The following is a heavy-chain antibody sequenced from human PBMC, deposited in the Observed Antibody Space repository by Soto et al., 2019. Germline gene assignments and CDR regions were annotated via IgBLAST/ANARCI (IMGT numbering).Heavy chain of an antibody. CDR2: TYYRSKWYN. CDR1: GDSVSSNSAA. D-gene: IGHD1-7*01. V-gene: IGHV6-1*01. Sequence: SQTLSLTCAISGDSVSSNSAAWNWIRQSPSRGLEWLGRTYYRSKWYNDYAVSVKSRITINPDTSKNQFSLQLNSVTPEDTAVYYCARWGYNWNYADYYYGMDVWGQGTTVTVPS. J-gene: IGHJ6*02. CDR3: ARWGYNWNYADYYYGMDV.